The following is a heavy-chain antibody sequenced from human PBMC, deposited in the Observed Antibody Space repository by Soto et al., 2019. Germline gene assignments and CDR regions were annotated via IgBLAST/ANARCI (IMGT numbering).Heavy chain of an antibody. CDR2: IYHSGST. CDR3: ARSRVTEDH. D-gene: IGHD2-21*02. Sequence: QVQLQESGPGLVKPSGTLSLICAVSGGSISSRNWWSWVRQPPGKGLEWIGEIYHSGSTNYNPSLKRGVPISADRSRNRCSLKPSSVPPADTAVFYCARSRVTEDHGGRGTLDAVT. V-gene: IGHV4-4*02. CDR1: GGSISSRNW. J-gene: IGHJ4*02.